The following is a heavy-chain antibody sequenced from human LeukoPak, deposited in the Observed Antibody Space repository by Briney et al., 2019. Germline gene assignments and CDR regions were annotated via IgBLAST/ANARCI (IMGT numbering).Heavy chain of an antibody. CDR3: AREGVAAPKYYYYGMDV. J-gene: IGHJ6*02. CDR1: GGSISSGGYY. V-gene: IGHV4-31*03. CDR2: IYYSGST. D-gene: IGHD6-13*01. Sequence: SQTLSLACTVSGGSISSGGYYWSWIRQHPGKGLEWIGYIYYSGSTYYNPSLKSRVTISVDTSKNQFSLKLSSVTAADTAVYYCAREGVAAPKYYYYGMDVWGQGTTVTVSS.